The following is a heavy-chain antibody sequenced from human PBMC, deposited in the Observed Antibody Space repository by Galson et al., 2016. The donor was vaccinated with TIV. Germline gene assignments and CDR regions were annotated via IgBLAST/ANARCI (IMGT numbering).Heavy chain of an antibody. Sequence: SLRLSCAASGFTFSREGMNWVRQAPGKGLEWVSYIRSTGSSKYYADSVKGRFTITRDNALNSLSLQMTSLRAEDTAVYYCAKNRKTIAYWGQGTLVTVSS. V-gene: IGHV3-48*01. CDR3: AKNRKTIAY. CDR2: IRSTGSSK. D-gene: IGHD2/OR15-2a*01. J-gene: IGHJ4*02. CDR1: GFTFSREG.